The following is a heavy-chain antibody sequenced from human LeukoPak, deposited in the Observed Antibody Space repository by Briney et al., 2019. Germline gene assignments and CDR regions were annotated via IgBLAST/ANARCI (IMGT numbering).Heavy chain of an antibody. D-gene: IGHD1-26*01. Sequence: GGSLRLSCAASGFTFSTYWMHWVRQAPGKGLEWVSTISGSTGSTYYADSVKGRFTISRDNSKNTLYLQMKSLRAEDTAVYYCAKDGERGSYSYFDYWGQGTLVTVSS. CDR3: AKDGERGSYSYFDY. CDR2: ISGSTGST. CDR1: GFTFSTYW. J-gene: IGHJ4*02. V-gene: IGHV3-23*01.